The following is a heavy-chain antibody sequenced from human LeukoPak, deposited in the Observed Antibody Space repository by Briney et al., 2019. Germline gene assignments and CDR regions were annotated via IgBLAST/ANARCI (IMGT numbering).Heavy chain of an antibody. J-gene: IGHJ4*02. CDR3: ARSYYYDSSGYYQEEFDY. V-gene: IGHV1-69*04. Sequence: SVKVSCKASGGTFSSYAISWVRQAPGQGLEWMGRIIPILGIANYAQKFQGRVTVTADKSTSTAYMELSSLRSEDTAVYYCARSYYYDSSGYYQEEFDYWGQGTLVTVSS. D-gene: IGHD3-22*01. CDR2: IIPILGIA. CDR1: GGTFSSYA.